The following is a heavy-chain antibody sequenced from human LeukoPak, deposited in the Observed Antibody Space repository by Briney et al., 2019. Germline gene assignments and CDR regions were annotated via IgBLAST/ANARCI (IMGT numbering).Heavy chain of an antibody. Sequence: SETLSLTCTVSGGSISSSSYYWGWIRQPPGKGLEWIGSIYYSGSTYYNPSLKSRVTISVDTSKNQFSLKLSSVTAADTAVYYCARVQDLWSGYYNGGLDYWGQGTLVTVSS. CDR1: GGSISSSSYY. CDR2: IYYSGST. D-gene: IGHD3-3*01. V-gene: IGHV4-39*07. J-gene: IGHJ4*02. CDR3: ARVQDLWSGYYNGGLDY.